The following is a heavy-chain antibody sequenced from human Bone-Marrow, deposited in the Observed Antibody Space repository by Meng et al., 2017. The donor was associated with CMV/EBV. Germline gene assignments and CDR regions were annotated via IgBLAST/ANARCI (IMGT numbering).Heavy chain of an antibody. CDR3: ARGSNDILTGYTY. J-gene: IGHJ1*01. D-gene: IGHD3-9*01. V-gene: IGHV1-8*01. Sequence: ASVKVSCKTSGYTFTSYDVSRVRQATGQGLEWMGWMNPNSCNTGYVQKFQGRVTMTRSTSRSTAYMELSTLRSEDTAVYYCARGSNDILTGYTYWGQGTLVTVSS. CDR2: MNPNSCNT. CDR1: GYTFTSYD.